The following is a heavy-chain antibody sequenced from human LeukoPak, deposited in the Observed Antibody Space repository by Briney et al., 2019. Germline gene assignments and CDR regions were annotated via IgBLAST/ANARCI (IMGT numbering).Heavy chain of an antibody. Sequence: ASVKFSCKASGYTFTSYGISWARQAPGQGLEWMGWISAYNGNTNYAQKLQGRVTMTTDTATSTAYMELRSLRSDDTAVYYCARAQYGSGSYFGYYYYGMDVWGQGTTVTVSS. J-gene: IGHJ6*02. CDR2: ISAYNGNT. CDR1: GYTFTSYG. V-gene: IGHV1-18*01. CDR3: ARAQYGSGSYFGYYYYGMDV. D-gene: IGHD3-10*01.